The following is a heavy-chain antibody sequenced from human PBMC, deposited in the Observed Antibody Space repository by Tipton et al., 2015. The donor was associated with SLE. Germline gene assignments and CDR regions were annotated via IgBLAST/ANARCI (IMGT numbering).Heavy chain of an antibody. Sequence: TLSLTCTVSGGSTSSGGYYWSWIRQHPGKGLEWIGYIYYSGSTYYNPSLKSRVTISVDTSKNQFSLKLSSVTAADTAVYYCARTFSKLLWFGELLGFDYWGQGTLVTVSS. CDR3: ARTFSKLLWFGELLGFDY. CDR1: GGSTSSGGYY. D-gene: IGHD3-10*01. CDR2: IYYSGST. J-gene: IGHJ4*02. V-gene: IGHV4-31*03.